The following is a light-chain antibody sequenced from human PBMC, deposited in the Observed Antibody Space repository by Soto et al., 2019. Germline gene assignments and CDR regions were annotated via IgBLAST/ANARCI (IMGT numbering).Light chain of an antibody. J-gene: IGLJ1*01. CDR1: SSDVGGYNY. Sequence: ALTQPASVSGSPGQSITISCTGTSSDVGGYNYVSWYQQYPGKAPKLMIYDVSNRPSGVSNRFSGSKSGNTASLTISGLQAEDEADYYCTSYTSSSTLYVFGTGTKVTVL. CDR3: TSYTSSSTLYV. V-gene: IGLV2-14*01. CDR2: DVS.